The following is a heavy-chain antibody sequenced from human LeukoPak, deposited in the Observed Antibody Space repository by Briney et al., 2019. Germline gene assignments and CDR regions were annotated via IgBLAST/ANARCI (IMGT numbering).Heavy chain of an antibody. CDR1: GGSISSYY. Sequence: PSETLSLTCTVSGGSISSYYWSWIRQPPGKGLEWIGYIYYSGSTNYNPSLKSRVTISVDTSKNQFSLKLSSVTAADTAVYYCARRATKGGSRAGGWFDPWGQGTLVTVSS. CDR2: IYYSGST. CDR3: ARRATKGGSRAGGWFDP. V-gene: IGHV4-59*01. D-gene: IGHD3-16*01. J-gene: IGHJ5*02.